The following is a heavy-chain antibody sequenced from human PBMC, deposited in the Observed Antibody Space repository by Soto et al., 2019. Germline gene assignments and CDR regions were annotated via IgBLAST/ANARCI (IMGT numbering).Heavy chain of an antibody. CDR2: INNDGSTT. Sequence: EVQLVESGGGLVQPGGSLRLSCAASGFIFSTYWMHWVRQAPGKGLVWVSRINNDGSTTTYADSVKGRFTISRDNAKNTLYLQMNSLRAEDTAVYYCASGQGVGMATGNAFDIWGLGTMVTVSS. V-gene: IGHV3-74*01. J-gene: IGHJ3*02. CDR1: GFIFSTYW. D-gene: IGHD2-15*01. CDR3: ASGQGVGMATGNAFDI.